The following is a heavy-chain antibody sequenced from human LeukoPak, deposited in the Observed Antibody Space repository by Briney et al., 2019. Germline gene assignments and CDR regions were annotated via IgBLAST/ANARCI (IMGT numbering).Heavy chain of an antibody. J-gene: IGHJ3*02. CDR2: IYYTGIT. D-gene: IGHD2-2*02. Sequence: SETLSLTCTVSGASITSSNYYWLWLRQPPGKGLEWIGSIYYTGITYYNLSLKSRVTISVDTSKYQCSLKLSSVTAADTAVYYCARGRYCGSTSCYTGGSPDAFDIWGQGTMVTVSS. V-gene: IGHV4-39*07. CDR1: GASITSSNYY. CDR3: ARGRYCGSTSCYTGGSPDAFDI.